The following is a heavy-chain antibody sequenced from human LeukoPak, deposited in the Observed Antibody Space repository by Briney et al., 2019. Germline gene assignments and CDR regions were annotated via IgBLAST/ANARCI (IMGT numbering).Heavy chain of an antibody. CDR2: IRSKANSYAT. CDR1: GFTFSGSA. D-gene: IGHD6-19*01. CDR3: SGPWVYSSGWHYYYYMDV. J-gene: IGHJ6*03. Sequence: PGGSLKLSCAASGFTFSGSAMHWVRQAPGKGLEWVGRIRSKANSYATAYAASVKGRFTISRDDSKNTVYLQMNSRKTKDTAVYYCSGPWVYSSGWHYYYYMDVWGKGTTVTV. V-gene: IGHV3-73*01.